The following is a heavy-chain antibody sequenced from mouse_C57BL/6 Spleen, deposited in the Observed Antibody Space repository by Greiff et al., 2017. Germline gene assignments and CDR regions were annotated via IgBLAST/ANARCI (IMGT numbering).Heavy chain of an antibody. V-gene: IGHV1-22*01. CDR2: INPNNGGT. J-gene: IGHJ4*01. CDR1: GYTFTDYN. Sequence: EVQLQESGPELVKPGASVKMSCKASGYTFTDYNMHWVKQSHGKSLEWIGYINPNNGGTSYNQKFKGKATLTVNKSSSTAYMELRSLTSEDSAVXYCARGIYYDYDESAMDYWGQGTSVTVSS. D-gene: IGHD2-4*01. CDR3: ARGIYYDYDESAMDY.